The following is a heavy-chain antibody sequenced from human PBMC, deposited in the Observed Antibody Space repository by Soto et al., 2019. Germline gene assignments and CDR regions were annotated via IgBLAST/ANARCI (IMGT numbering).Heavy chain of an antibody. V-gene: IGHV3-74*01. CDR1: GFTLSNFW. J-gene: IGHJ2*01. CDR2: INDDGSRT. CDR3: VRDHHDYDFWSGNPRGYFDL. D-gene: IGHD3-3*01. Sequence: GGSLRLSCAASGFTLSNFWMHWVRQVPGKGLVWVSRINDDGSRTKYADSVEGRLTISRDTAKNTLYLQMDSLRVEDTAVYYCVRDHHDYDFWSGNPRGYFDLWGRGXLVTVSS.